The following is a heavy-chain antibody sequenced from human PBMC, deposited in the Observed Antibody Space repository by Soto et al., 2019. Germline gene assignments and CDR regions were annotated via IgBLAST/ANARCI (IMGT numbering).Heavy chain of an antibody. CDR2: IYYSGST. CDR3: ARNSAVAVPFDY. CDR1: GGSISSSSYY. Sequence: LSLTCTVSGGSISSSSYYWGWIRQPPGKGLEWIGSIYYSGSTYYNQSLKSRVTISVDTSKNQFSLKLSSVTAADTAVYYCARNSAVAVPFDYWGQGTQVTVSS. D-gene: IGHD6-19*01. V-gene: IGHV4-39*01. J-gene: IGHJ4*02.